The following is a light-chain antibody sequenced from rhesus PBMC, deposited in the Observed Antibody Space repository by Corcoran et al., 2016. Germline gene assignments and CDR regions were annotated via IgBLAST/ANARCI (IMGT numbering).Light chain of an antibody. CDR1: QSISSW. CDR3: LQYSSSPPT. CDR2: KAT. J-gene: IGKJ1*01. V-gene: IGKV1-22*01. Sequence: DIQMTQSPSSLSASVGDTVTITCRASQSISSWLDWYQQKPGKAPKLLIYKATSLKSGVPSRFSGSGSGTDFTLTISSLQPEDFATYYCLQYSSSPPTFGQGTKVDIK.